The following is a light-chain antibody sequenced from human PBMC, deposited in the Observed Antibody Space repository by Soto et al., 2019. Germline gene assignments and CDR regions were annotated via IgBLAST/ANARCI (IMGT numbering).Light chain of an antibody. CDR2: GVS. J-gene: IGKJ1*01. CDR1: QRLTSSY. Sequence: EIVLTQSPGTLSLSPGERATLSCRASQRLTSSYLAWFQQEPGQAPRLLIYGVSSRATGIPDRFSGSGSGTDFTLTITRLEPEDFAVYYCQQSVGSRTFGQGTKVEIK. CDR3: QQSVGSRT. V-gene: IGKV3-20*01.